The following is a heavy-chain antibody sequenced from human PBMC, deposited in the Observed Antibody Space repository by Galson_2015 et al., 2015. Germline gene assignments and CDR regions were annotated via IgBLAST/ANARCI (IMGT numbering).Heavy chain of an antibody. CDR2: ISGSGGST. D-gene: IGHD3-22*01. J-gene: IGHJ4*02. CDR3: AKSIVVTGDFDY. Sequence: LRLSCAASGFTFISYAMNWVRQAPGNGLEWVSGISGSGGSTYYADSVKGRFTISRDNSKNTLYLQINSLRAEDTAVYYCAKSIVVTGDFDYWGQGTLVTVSS. V-gene: IGHV3-23*01. CDR1: GFTFISYA.